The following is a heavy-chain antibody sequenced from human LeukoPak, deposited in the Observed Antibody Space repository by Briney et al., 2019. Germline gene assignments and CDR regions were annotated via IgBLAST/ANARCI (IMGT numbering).Heavy chain of an antibody. D-gene: IGHD3-22*01. Sequence: PWASVKVSCKASGGTFSSYAMSWVRQAPGKGLEWVSAISGSGGSTYYADSVKGRFTISRDNSKNTLYLQMNSLRAEDTAVYYCAKDPYYDSSGFDYWGQGTLVTVSS. CDR1: GGTFSSYA. CDR2: ISGSGGST. CDR3: AKDPYYDSSGFDY. J-gene: IGHJ4*02. V-gene: IGHV3-23*01.